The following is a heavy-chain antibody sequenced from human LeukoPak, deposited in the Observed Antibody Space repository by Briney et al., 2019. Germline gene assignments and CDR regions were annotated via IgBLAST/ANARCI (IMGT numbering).Heavy chain of an antibody. CDR1: GDSVSSGSGG. D-gene: IGHD3-10*01. J-gene: IGHJ3*01. Sequence: SQTLSLTCDISGDSVSSGSGGWNWIRQSPSRGLEWLGRIYYRSQWYNDDAVSVKGRISINPDTAKNQFSLHLNSVTPDDTALYYCARRGLVRGSLNSLTGFDFWGQGTMVTVSS. V-gene: IGHV6-1*01. CDR2: IYYRSQWYN. CDR3: ARRGLVRGSLNSLTGFDF.